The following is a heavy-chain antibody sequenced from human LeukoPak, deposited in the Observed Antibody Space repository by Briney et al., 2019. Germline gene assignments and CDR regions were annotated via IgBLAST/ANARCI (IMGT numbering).Heavy chain of an antibody. D-gene: IGHD3-10*01. V-gene: IGHV4-39*01. Sequence: SETLSLTCTVSGGSISSSSYYWGWIRQPPGKGLEWIGSIYYSGSTYYNPSLKSRVTISVDTSKNQFSLKLSSVTAADTAVYYCAKVGPSLVRGLIRGGARYYYNYMDVWGKGTTVTISS. CDR3: AKVGPSLVRGLIRGGARYYYNYMDV. CDR2: IYYSGST. J-gene: IGHJ6*03. CDR1: GGSISSSSYY.